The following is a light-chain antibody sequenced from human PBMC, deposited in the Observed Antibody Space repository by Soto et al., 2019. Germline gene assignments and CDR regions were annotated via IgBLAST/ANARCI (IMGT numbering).Light chain of an antibody. V-gene: IGKV3-15*01. CDR3: QQYNNWPYT. Sequence: EIVMTQSPATLSVSPGERATLSCRASQSVGSNLAWYQQKPGQAPRLLIYGASTRPTGIPARFSGSGSGTEFTLTLTSLQSEDFAVYYCQQYNNWPYTFGQGTKLEIK. J-gene: IGKJ2*01. CDR1: QSVGSN. CDR2: GAS.